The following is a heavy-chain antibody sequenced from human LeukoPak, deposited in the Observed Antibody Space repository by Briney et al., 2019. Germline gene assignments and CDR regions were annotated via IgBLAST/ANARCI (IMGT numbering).Heavy chain of an antibody. Sequence: PGGSLRLSCAASGFTFNSYTMNWVRQAPGKGPEWISYIGYSGRPIYYADSVKGRFTISRDNAKNSLSLQMNSLRDEDTAVYYCVRDQDYAFDYWGQGTLVTVSS. D-gene: IGHD3-16*01. CDR3: VRDQDYAFDY. V-gene: IGHV3-48*02. J-gene: IGHJ4*02. CDR2: IGYSGRPI. CDR1: GFTFNSYT.